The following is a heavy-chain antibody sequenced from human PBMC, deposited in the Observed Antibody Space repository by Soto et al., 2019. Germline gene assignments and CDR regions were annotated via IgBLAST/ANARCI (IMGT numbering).Heavy chain of an antibody. V-gene: IGHV1-18*01. J-gene: IGHJ4*02. CDR1: GYTFSRYG. CDR2: INGNTGHT. CDR3: ARERKVEPLPY. D-gene: IGHD1-26*01. Sequence: QVQLLQSGAEVREPGASVKVSCKTSGYTFSRYGITWVRQAPGQGLEWMGWINGNTGHTIYAMNLEERLTISTETSTSTAYMELRSLKSDHTAVYYCARERKVEPLPYCGPGTLVTVSP.